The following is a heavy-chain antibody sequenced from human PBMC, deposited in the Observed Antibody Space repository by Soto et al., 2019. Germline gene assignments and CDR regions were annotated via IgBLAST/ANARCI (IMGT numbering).Heavy chain of an antibody. CDR1: GGTFSSYA. Sequence: GASVKVSCKASGGTFSSYAISWVRQAPGQGLEWMGGIIPILGTANYAQKFQGRVTITADKSTSTAYMELSSLRSEDTAVYYCASTSDYGGNSDGYWGQGTLVTVSS. CDR3: ASTSDYGGNSDGY. CDR2: IIPILGTA. D-gene: IGHD4-17*01. V-gene: IGHV1-69*10. J-gene: IGHJ4*02.